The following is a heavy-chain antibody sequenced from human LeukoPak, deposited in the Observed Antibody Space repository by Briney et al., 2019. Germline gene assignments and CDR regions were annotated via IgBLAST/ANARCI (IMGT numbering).Heavy chain of an antibody. CDR1: GGSISSYY. CDR3: ARVGYSSYYYYMDV. D-gene: IGHD5-18*01. CDR2: IYTSGST. V-gene: IGHV4-4*07. J-gene: IGHJ6*03. Sequence: PSETLSLTCTVSGGSISSYYWSWIRQPAGKGLEWIGRIYTSGSTSYNPSLKSRVTMSVDTSKNQFSLKLSSVTAADTAVYYCARVGYSSYYYYMDVWGKGTTVTVSS.